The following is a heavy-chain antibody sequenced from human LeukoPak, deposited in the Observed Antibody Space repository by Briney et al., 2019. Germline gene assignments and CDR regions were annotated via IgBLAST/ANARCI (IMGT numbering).Heavy chain of an antibody. CDR3: AREARYSGRRGSGMDV. D-gene: IGHD1-26*01. CDR1: GGSISSGGYY. Sequence: SETLSLTCTVSGGSISSGGYYWSWIRQHPGKGLEWIGYIYYSGSTYYNPSLKSRVTISVDTSKNQFSLKLSSVTAADTAVYYCAREARYSGRRGSGMDVWGQGTTVTVSS. V-gene: IGHV4-31*03. CDR2: IYYSGST. J-gene: IGHJ6*02.